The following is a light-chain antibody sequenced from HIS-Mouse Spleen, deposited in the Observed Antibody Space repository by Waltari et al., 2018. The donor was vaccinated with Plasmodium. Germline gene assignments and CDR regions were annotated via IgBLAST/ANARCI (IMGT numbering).Light chain of an antibody. CDR3: QQYGSSPYT. CDR2: GAS. V-gene: IGKV3-20*01. J-gene: IGKJ2*01. Sequence: EIVLPQSPGTLSLSPGERATLSCRASQSVSSSYLAWYQQKPGQAPRLLIYGASSMATGIPDRFSGSGSGTDFTLTISRLEPEDFAVYYCQQYGSSPYTFGQGTKLEIK. CDR1: QSVSSSY.